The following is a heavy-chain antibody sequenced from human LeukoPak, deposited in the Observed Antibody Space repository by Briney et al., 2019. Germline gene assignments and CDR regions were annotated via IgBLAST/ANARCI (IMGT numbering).Heavy chain of an antibody. D-gene: IGHD6-13*01. CDR1: GGSISSSSYY. V-gene: IGHV4-39*07. J-gene: IGHJ4*02. CDR2: IYYSGST. Sequence: SETLSLTCTVSGGSISSSSYYWGWIRQPPGKGLEWIGSIYYSGSTYYNPSLKSRVTMSVDTSKNQFSLKLSSVTAADTAVYYCARDGDSSSWSIQGDVWGFDYWGQGTLVTVSS. CDR3: ARDGDSSSWSIQGDVWGFDY.